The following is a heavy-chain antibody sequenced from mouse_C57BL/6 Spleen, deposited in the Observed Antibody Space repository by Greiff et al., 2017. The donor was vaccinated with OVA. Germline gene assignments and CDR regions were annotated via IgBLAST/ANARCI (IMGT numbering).Heavy chain of an antibody. CDR3: ARRGLRFCFDY. J-gene: IGHJ2*01. D-gene: IGHD2-4*01. V-gene: IGHV1-50*01. Sequence: QVQLQQPGAELVKPGASVKLSCKASGYTFTSYWMQWVKQRPGQGLEWIGEIDPSDSYTNYNQKFKGKATLTVDTSSSTAYMQLSSLTSEDSAVYYCARRGLRFCFDYWGQGTTLTVSS. CDR1: GYTFTSYW. CDR2: IDPSDSYT.